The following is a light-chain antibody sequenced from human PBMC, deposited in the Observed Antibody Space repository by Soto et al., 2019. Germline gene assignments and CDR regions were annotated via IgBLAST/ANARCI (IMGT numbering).Light chain of an antibody. Sequence: QSVLTQPASVSGSPGQSITISCTGSSSDVGGYNLVSWYQQHPGKAPKLIIYEGIERPSGISPRFSGSKSGNTASLTISGLQAEDEADYYCSSYTSSSIYVFGSGTKVTVL. V-gene: IGLV2-23*01. J-gene: IGLJ1*01. CDR2: EGI. CDR1: SSDVGGYNL. CDR3: SSYTSSSIYV.